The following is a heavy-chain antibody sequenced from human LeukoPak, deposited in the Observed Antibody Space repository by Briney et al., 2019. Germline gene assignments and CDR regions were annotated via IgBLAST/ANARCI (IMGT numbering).Heavy chain of an antibody. CDR2: ISAVNGGT. Sequence: ASVKVSCKASGYTFTSYGISWVRQAPGQGLEWMGWISAVNGGTNYAQNLQGRVTLTTDTSTSTAYLELRSLRSDDTAVYYCARDRGIYCSGTTCYPRVDYWGQGTLVTVSS. J-gene: IGHJ4*02. D-gene: IGHD2-2*01. CDR3: ARDRGIYCSGTTCYPRVDY. V-gene: IGHV1-18*01. CDR1: GYTFTSYG.